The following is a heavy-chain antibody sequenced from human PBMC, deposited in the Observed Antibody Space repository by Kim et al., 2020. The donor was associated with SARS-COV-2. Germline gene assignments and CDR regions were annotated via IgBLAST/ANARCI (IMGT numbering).Heavy chain of an antibody. V-gene: IGHV7-4-1*02. Sequence: ASVKVSCKASGYTFTSYAMNWVRQAPGQGLEWMGWINTNTWNPTYAQGFTGRFVFSLDTSVSTAYLQISSLKAEDTAVDYCARDSYYGDFGVGYYYYYYYMAVWGKGTTVTVSS. J-gene: IGHJ6*03. CDR3: ARDSYYGDFGVGYYYYYYYMAV. CDR2: INTNTWNP. D-gene: IGHD4-17*01. CDR1: GYTFTSYA.